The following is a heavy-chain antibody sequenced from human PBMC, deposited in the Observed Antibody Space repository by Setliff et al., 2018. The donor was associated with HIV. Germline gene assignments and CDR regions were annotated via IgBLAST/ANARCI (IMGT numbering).Heavy chain of an antibody. CDR1: GDSISSGNYY. J-gene: IGHJ2*01. CDR3: SRGPPFDR. Sequence: SETLSLTCTVSGDSISSGNYYWTWIRQPAGKALEWISRITNTGATEYNPSLKGRVTVSVDTSQNQFSLKLTSVTAADTATYFCSRGPPFDRWGRGTLVTVPQ. CDR2: ITNTGAT. V-gene: IGHV4-61*02.